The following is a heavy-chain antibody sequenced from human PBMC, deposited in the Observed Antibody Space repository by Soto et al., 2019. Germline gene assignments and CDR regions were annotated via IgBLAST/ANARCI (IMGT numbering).Heavy chain of an antibody. D-gene: IGHD2-21*02. Sequence: QVQLQESGPGLVKPSETLSLTCTVSGGSMSSYHWTWIRQPPGKGLEWIGYIYYSGSTSYNPSLXXRXXISVDTSKNQFSLKLTSVTAADTAVYFCARDTPIFPRVLQHWGQGTLVTVSS. CDR3: ARDTPIFPRVLQH. V-gene: IGHV4-59*01. CDR2: IYYSGST. J-gene: IGHJ1*01. CDR1: GGSMSSYH.